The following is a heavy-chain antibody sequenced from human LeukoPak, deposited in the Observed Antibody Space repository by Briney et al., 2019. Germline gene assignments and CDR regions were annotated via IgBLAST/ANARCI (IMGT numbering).Heavy chain of an antibody. Sequence: GGSLRLSCATSGFTFSTYPFSWVRQAPGKGLEWVSYISSSGSTIYYADSVKGRFTISRDNAKNSLYLQMNSQRAEDTAVYYCARDRPGTVTTVTYYFDYWGQGTLVTVSS. CDR3: ARDRPGTVTTVTYYFDY. J-gene: IGHJ4*02. V-gene: IGHV3-48*03. CDR1: GFTFSTYP. D-gene: IGHD4-17*01. CDR2: ISSSGSTI.